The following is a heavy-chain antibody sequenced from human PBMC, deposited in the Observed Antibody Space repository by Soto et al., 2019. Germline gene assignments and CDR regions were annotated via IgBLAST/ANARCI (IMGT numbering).Heavy chain of an antibody. CDR3: RLRWFGELSYRPYYFDY. CDR1: GGSISSGGYY. Sequence: QVQLQESGPGLVKPSQTLSLTCTVSGGSISSGGYYWSWIRQHPGKGLEWIGYIYYSGSTYYNPSLKSRVTISVDTSKNQFSLKLSSVTAADTAVYYCRLRWFGELSYRPYYFDYWGQGTLVTVSS. V-gene: IGHV4-31*03. CDR2: IYYSGST. D-gene: IGHD3-10*01. J-gene: IGHJ4*02.